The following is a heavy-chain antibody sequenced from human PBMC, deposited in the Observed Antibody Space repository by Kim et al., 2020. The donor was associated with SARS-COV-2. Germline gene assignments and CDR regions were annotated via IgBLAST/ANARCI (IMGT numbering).Heavy chain of an antibody. V-gene: IGHV4-39*01. D-gene: IGHD3-3*01. CDR3: ARHRREWHKAIPYYFD. CDR1: GGSISSSSYY. CDR2: VYYSGST. J-gene: IGHJ4*01. Sequence: SETLSLTCTVSGGSISSSSYYWGWIRQPPGKGLEWIGSVYYSGSTYYNPSLKSRVTISVDTSKNQFSLKLSSVTAADTAVYYCARHRREWHKAIPYYFD.